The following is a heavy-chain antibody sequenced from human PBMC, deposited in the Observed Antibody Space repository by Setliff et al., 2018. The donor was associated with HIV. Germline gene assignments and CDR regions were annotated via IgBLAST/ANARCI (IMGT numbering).Heavy chain of an antibody. CDR3: ARDAVRSKDWFDP. Sequence: SETLSLTCTVSGYSISSGYYWGWIRQPPGKGLECIGGIGHSGLTYYNSSLKSRVSISIDTSKNHFSLKLRSVAAADTAMYYCARDAVRSKDWFDPWGPGILVTVSS. CDR2: IGHSGLT. CDR1: GYSISSGYY. J-gene: IGHJ5*02. D-gene: IGHD4-17*01. V-gene: IGHV4-38-2*02.